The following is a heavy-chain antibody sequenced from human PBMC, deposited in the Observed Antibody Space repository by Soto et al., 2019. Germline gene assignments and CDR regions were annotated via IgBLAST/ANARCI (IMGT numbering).Heavy chain of an antibody. CDR2: IYHSGST. Sequence: TLSLTCAVSGGSISSGGYSWSWIRQPPGKGLEWIGYIYHSGSTYYNPSLKSRVTISVDRSKNQFSLNLSSVTAADTAVYYCAREGDSDFDSWGQGTLVTVSS. V-gene: IGHV4-30-2*01. CDR3: AREGDSDFDS. CDR1: GGSISSGGYS. D-gene: IGHD3-16*01. J-gene: IGHJ4*02.